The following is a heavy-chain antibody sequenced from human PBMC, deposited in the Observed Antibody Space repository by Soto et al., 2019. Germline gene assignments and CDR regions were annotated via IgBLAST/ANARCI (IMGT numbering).Heavy chain of an antibody. CDR1: GFTFTHYW. V-gene: IGHV3-74*01. Sequence: EVQLVESGGGLVQPGGSLRLSCAASGFTFTHYWMHWVRQVPGKGPEWVSRIKSDETTTDYADSVKGRFTISRDNAKNTVYLQLSSLRAEDTAVYYCTRGLYLAYGQDYWGQGILVTVSP. CDR2: IKSDETTT. D-gene: IGHD4-17*01. CDR3: TRGLYLAYGQDY. J-gene: IGHJ4*02.